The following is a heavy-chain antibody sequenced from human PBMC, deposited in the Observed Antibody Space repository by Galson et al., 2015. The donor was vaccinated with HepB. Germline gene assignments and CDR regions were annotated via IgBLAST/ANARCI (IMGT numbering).Heavy chain of an antibody. CDR3: ARFPGDCSSTSCYRGAAAFDI. CDR1: GGTFSSYA. CDR2: IIPIFGTA. J-gene: IGHJ3*02. V-gene: IGHV1-69*13. Sequence: SVKVSCKASGGTFSSYAISWVRQAPGQGLEWMGGIIPIFGTANYAQKFQGRVTITADESTSTAYMELSSLRSEDTAVYYCARFPGDCSSTSCYRGAAAFDIWGQGTMVTVSS. D-gene: IGHD2-2*01.